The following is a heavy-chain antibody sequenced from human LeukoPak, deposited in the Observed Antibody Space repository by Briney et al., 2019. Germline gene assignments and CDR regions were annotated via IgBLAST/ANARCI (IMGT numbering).Heavy chain of an antibody. V-gene: IGHV3-21*01. CDR3: ARDLMDTAMVFDY. J-gene: IGHJ4*02. CDR2: ISSSSSYI. D-gene: IGHD5-18*01. CDR1: GFTFSSYS. Sequence: PGGSLRLSCAASGFTFSSYSMNWVRQAPGKGLEWVSSISSSSSYIYYADSVKGRFTISRDNAKNSLYLQMNSLRAEDTAVYYCARDLMDTAMVFDYWGQGTLVTVSS.